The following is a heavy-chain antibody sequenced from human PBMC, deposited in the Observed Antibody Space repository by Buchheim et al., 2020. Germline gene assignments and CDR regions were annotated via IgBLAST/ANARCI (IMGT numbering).Heavy chain of an antibody. D-gene: IGHD3-3*01. Sequence: EVQMVESGGGLVKPGGSLRLSCAASGFTFSDAWMSWVRQAPGKGLEWVGRIKSKTDGGTTDYAAPVKGRFTISRDDSKNTLYLQMNGLKAEDTALYYCTTGLLRSYFYYGMDVWGRGTT. J-gene: IGHJ6*02. CDR1: GFTFSDAW. CDR2: IKSKTDGGTT. CDR3: TTGLLRSYFYYGMDV. V-gene: IGHV3-15*01.